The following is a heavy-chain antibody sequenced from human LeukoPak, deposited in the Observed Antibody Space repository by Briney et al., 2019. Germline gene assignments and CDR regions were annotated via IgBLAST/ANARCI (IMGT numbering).Heavy chain of an antibody. D-gene: IGHD4-17*01. Sequence: PSETLSLTCTVSGGSISSSSYYWDWIRQPPGKGLEWIGSIYYSGITYYNPSLKSRVTISVDTSKNQFSLKLSSVTAADTAVYYCARADYGDYQRVYGSSPIFDYWGQGTLVTVSS. CDR2: IYYSGIT. V-gene: IGHV4-39*07. CDR3: ARADYGDYQRVYGSSPIFDY. J-gene: IGHJ4*02. CDR1: GGSISSSSYY.